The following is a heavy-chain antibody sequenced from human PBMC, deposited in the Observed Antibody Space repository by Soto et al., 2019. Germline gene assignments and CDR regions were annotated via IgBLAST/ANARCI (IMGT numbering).Heavy chain of an antibody. D-gene: IGHD5-18*01. CDR2: IYPGDSDT. CDR1: GYNFTSYW. CDR3: ERTESIQLWSLDY. Sequence: GESLKISCKGSGYNFTSYWIGWVRQMPGKGLEWMGIIYPGDSDTRYSPSFQGQVTISVDKSISTAYLQWSSLKASDTAMYYCERTESIQLWSLDYWGQGTLVTVSS. V-gene: IGHV5-51*01. J-gene: IGHJ4*01.